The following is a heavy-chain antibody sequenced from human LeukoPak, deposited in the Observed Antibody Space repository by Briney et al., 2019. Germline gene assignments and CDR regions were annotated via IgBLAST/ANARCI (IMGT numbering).Heavy chain of an antibody. D-gene: IGHD3-3*01. V-gene: IGHV3-23*01. Sequence: GGSLRLSCAASGFTFSSYAMSWVRQAPGKGLEWVSAISGSGGSTYYADSVKGRFTISRDNSKNTLYLQMNSLRAEDTAVYYCAKGRDRTSSQGITIFGVALPLFDYWGQGTLVTVSP. J-gene: IGHJ4*02. CDR3: AKGRDRTSSQGITIFGVALPLFDY. CDR2: ISGSGGST. CDR1: GFTFSSYA.